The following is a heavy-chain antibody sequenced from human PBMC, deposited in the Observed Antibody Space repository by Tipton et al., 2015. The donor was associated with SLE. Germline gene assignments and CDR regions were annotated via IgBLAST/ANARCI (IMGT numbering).Heavy chain of an antibody. CDR2: IYSSGDR. J-gene: IGHJ2*01. Sequence: TLSLTCTVSGGSISFDYWSWFRQSAGRGLEWIGRIYSSGDRDYNPSLRSRVTMSIDASPNRVSLRLKSVSAADTAVYYCARGSDGEYVRYFNVWGPGTLVTVSS. D-gene: IGHD4-17*01. V-gene: IGHV4-4*07. CDR3: ARGSDGEYVRYFNV. CDR1: GGSISFDY.